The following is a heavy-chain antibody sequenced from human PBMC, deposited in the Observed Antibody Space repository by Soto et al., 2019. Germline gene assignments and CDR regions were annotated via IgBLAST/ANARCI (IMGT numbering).Heavy chain of an antibody. D-gene: IGHD3-10*01. J-gene: IGHJ4*02. CDR3: AGGDHAGAGIYYLGD. V-gene: IGHV3-74*01. CDR1: GLTFSTYW. Sequence: EVQLVESGGGLVQSGGSLRLSCTASGLTFSTYWMHWVRQVPGKGLEWLSRMKGDGSITNYADSVRGRFTISRDNAKNTLYLQLNSLRDEDTAVYYCAGGDHAGAGIYYLGDWGQGTLVTVSS. CDR2: MKGDGSIT.